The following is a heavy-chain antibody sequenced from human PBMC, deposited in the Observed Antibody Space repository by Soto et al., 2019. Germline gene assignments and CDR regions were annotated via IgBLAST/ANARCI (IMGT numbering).Heavy chain of an antibody. Sequence: QVQLVQSGAEVKRPGSSVKLSCMASEGTFTYYGISWVRQAPGQGLEWMGGIIPIIGPATYAQKFQGRLTITADQSTSTAYMELSSLGSEDTALYYCARDLGTTIAGPPRRETYGWLDPWGQGTLVTVSS. J-gene: IGHJ5*02. D-gene: IGHD3-22*01. V-gene: IGHV1-69*01. CDR3: ARDLGTTIAGPPRRETYGWLDP. CDR2: IIPIIGPA. CDR1: EGTFTYYG.